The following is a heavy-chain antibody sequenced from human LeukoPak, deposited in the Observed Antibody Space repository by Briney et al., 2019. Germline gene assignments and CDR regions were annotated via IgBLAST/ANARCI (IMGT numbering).Heavy chain of an antibody. CDR1: GFTFSTYA. V-gene: IGHV3-23*01. J-gene: IGHJ4*02. CDR2: ISGSNPGT. D-gene: IGHD2-15*01. Sequence: GGSLRLSCAASGFTFSTYAMSWVRQTPGKGLEWVAAISGSNPGTYHANSVKGRFTISRDNSKNTLHLQMSGLRAEDTARYYCAKAPVGHCSGAFCYHFDSWGRGTLVTVSS. CDR3: AKAPVGHCSGAFCYHFDS.